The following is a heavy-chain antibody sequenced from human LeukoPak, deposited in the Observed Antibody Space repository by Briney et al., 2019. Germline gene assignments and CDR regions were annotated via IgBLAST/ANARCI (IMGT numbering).Heavy chain of an antibody. V-gene: IGHV3-20*04. J-gene: IGHJ6*03. CDR2: INWNGGST. CDR3: ARVSVTDYMDV. Sequence: GESLRLSCAASGFTSDDYGMSRVRQAPGKGLEWVSGINWNGGSTGYADSVKGRFTISRDNAKNSLYLQMNSLRAEDTALYYCARVSVTDYMDVWGKGTTVTVSS. D-gene: IGHD4-23*01. CDR1: GFTSDDYG.